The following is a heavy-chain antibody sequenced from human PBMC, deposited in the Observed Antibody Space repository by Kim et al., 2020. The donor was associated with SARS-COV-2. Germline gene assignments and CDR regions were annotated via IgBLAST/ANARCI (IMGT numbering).Heavy chain of an antibody. CDR2: ISSSSSYI. V-gene: IGHV3-21*01. CDR1: GFTFSSYS. CDR3: ARDHLRSLGGMDV. Sequence: GGSLRLSCAASGFTFSSYSMNWVRQAPGKGLEWVSSISSSSSYIYYADSVKGRFTISRDNAKNSLYLQMNSLRAEDTAVYYCARDHLRSLGGMDVWGQGTTVTVSS. J-gene: IGHJ6*02.